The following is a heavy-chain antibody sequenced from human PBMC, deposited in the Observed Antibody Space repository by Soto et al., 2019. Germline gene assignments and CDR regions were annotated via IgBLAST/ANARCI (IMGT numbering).Heavy chain of an antibody. CDR2: IYYSGST. V-gene: IGHV4-31*03. CDR1: GGSISSGGYY. D-gene: IGHD4-4*01. Sequence: QVQLQESGPGLVKPSQTLSLTCTVSGGSISSGGYYWSWIRQHPGKGLEWIGYIYYSGSTYYNPSLKRRVTISVDTSKNQFALKLRSVTAADTAVYYCSRAGSNYVWLTIFDYWGQGTLVTVSS. J-gene: IGHJ4*02. CDR3: SRAGSNYVWLTIFDY.